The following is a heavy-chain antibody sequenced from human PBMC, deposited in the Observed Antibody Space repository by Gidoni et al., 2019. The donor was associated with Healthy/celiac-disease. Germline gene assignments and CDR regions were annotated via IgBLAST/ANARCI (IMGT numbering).Heavy chain of an antibody. CDR3: ARDEGEVFYDSSGYYYGK. V-gene: IGHV3-21*01. Sequence: VHLVVSRGGLVKPGRSVRLSCAASGRTFRSESMNWVRQAPGQGLEWVSSISSSRSYIYYADSVKDRFTISRDNAKNSLYLQMNSLRAENTAVYYCARDEGEVFYDSSGYYYGKWGQGTLVTVSS. CDR2: ISSSRSYI. CDR1: GRTFRSES. D-gene: IGHD3-22*01. J-gene: IGHJ4*02.